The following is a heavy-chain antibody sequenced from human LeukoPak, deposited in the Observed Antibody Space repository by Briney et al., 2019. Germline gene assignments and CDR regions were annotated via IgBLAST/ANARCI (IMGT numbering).Heavy chain of an antibody. J-gene: IGHJ4*02. V-gene: IGHV3-48*03. D-gene: IGHD3-9*01. CDR2: ITSSGDIM. CDR3: ARDRGARYFDSLDY. Sequence: PGGSLRLSCAASGFLLSDYEMNWVRQAPGKGLEWVSYITSSGDIMYYADSVKGRFTISRDNAKSSLYLQMNSLRAEDTAIYYCARDRGARYFDSLDYWGQGTLVTVSA. CDR1: GFLLSDYE.